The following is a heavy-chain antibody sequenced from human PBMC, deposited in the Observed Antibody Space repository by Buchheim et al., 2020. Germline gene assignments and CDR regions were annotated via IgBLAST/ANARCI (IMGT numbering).Heavy chain of an antibody. CDR1: GGSISSSNW. CDR2: IYHSGST. V-gene: IGHV4-4*02. Sequence: QVQLQESGPGLVKPSGTLSLTCAVSGGSISSSNWWSLVRQPPGKGLEWIGEIYHSGSTNYNPSLKSRFTISVDKSKNPLSLKLSSVTAADTAVYYCARWANPAGLSYYYYGMDVWGQGTT. D-gene: IGHD6-19*01. CDR3: ARWANPAGLSYYYYGMDV. J-gene: IGHJ6*02.